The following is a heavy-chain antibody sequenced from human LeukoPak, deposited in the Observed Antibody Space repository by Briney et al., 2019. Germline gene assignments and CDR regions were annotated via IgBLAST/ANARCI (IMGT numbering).Heavy chain of an antibody. CDR1: GFTFSTFN. CDR2: FSSDGRST. D-gene: IGHD3-10*01. Sequence: RRSLRLSCAASGFTFSTFNMHWVRQAPGKGLEWVAVFSSDGRSTFYAENVQGRFTLSRDNSKNTLSLQMNSLRAEDTAVYYCAKSYYYHSGSFDYWGQGTLVTVSS. V-gene: IGHV3-30*18. CDR3: AKSYYYHSGSFDY. J-gene: IGHJ4*02.